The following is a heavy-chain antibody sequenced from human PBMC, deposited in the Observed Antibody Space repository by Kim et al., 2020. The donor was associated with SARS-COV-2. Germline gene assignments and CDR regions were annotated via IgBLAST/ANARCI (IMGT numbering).Heavy chain of an antibody. CDR1: GDSVSSNRIA. D-gene: IGHD6-6*01. V-gene: IGHV6-1*01. CDR2: TYYRSKWYN. Sequence: SQTLSLTCGISGDSVSSNRIAWNWIRQSPSRGLEWLGRTYYRSKWYNDYAVSVKSRITINPDTSKNQFSLKLSSLTAADTAVYYCARLEYSSSSRLFDPWGQGTLVTVSA. J-gene: IGHJ5*02. CDR3: ARLEYSSSSRLFDP.